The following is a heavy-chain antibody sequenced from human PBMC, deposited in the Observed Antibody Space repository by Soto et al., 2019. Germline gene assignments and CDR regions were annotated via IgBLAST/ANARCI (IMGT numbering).Heavy chain of an antibody. J-gene: IGHJ4*02. D-gene: IGHD1-1*01. CDR2: MHYTGSA. V-gene: IGHV4-39*01. Sequence: QLHLQESGPGLVKPSETLSLTCTVSGGSISSNNHYWGWIRQPPGKGLEWIGSMHYTGSAYYNPSLNDRLFKTGEPVNNPVALSLRFATAADNALYYLATQYFYGPTGNHSPTTWVGHWGQGTLV. CDR3: ATQYFYGPTGNHSPTTWVGH. CDR1: GGSISSNNHY.